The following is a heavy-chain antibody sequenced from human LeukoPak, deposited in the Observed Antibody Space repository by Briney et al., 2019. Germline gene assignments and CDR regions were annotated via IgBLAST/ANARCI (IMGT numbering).Heavy chain of an antibody. D-gene: IGHD3-22*01. V-gene: IGHV4-30-2*01. CDR2: IYHSGST. J-gene: IGHJ3*02. Sequence: PSQTLSLTCAVSGGSISSGGYSWSWIRQPPGKGLEWIGYIYHSGSTYYNPSLRSRVTISVDRAKNQFSRKLSSVTAADTAVYYCARGGYYDSSGYRGAFDIWGQGTMVTVSS. CDR1: GGSISSGGYS. CDR3: ARGGYYDSSGYRGAFDI.